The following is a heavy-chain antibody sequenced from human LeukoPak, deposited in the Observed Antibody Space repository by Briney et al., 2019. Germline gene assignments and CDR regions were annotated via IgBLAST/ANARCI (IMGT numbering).Heavy chain of an antibody. V-gene: IGHV4-39*01. CDR3: ASLKYSSSPFDY. D-gene: IGHD6-6*01. Sequence: SETLSLTCTVSGGSISSSSYYWGWIRQPPGKGLEWIGSIYYSGSTYYNPSLKSRVTISVDTSKNQFSLKLSSVTAADTAVYYCASLKYSSSPFDYWGQGTLVTVSS. J-gene: IGHJ4*02. CDR1: GGSISSSSYY. CDR2: IYYSGST.